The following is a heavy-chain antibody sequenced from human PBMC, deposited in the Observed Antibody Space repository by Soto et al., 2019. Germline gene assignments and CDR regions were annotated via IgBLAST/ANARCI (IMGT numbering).Heavy chain of an antibody. J-gene: IGHJ4*02. CDR2: IGGGGRLI. CDR3: ARDRGWAFDC. CDR1: GFTFSSFS. V-gene: IGHV3-48*02. D-gene: IGHD6-19*01. Sequence: EVQLVESGGGLVQRGGSLRLSCAASGFTFSSFSMNWVRQAPGRGLEWISYIGGGGRLISYADSVKGRFAISSDNAQNSLYLQMDSLRDEDTFVYYCARDRGWAFDCWGQGTLVTVSS.